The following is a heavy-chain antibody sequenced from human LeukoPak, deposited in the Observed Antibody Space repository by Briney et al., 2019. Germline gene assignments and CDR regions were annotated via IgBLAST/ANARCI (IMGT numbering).Heavy chain of an antibody. D-gene: IGHD3-10*01. CDR2: IDTDGRTT. J-gene: IGHJ4*02. CDR3: ARDVAGARSY. Sequence: GGSLRLSCAASGYTFSSYWMHWVRQVPGQGLVWVSRIDTDGRTTDYADSARGRFTIYRDNVQNTLYLQMHSLTAEDTAVYYCARDVAGARSYWGQGALVSVSS. V-gene: IGHV3-74*01. CDR1: GYTFSSYW.